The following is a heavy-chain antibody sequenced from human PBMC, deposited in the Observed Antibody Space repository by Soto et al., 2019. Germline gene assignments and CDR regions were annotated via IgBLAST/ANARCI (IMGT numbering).Heavy chain of an antibody. CDR2: IDYNGVT. CDR1: GGSIYWWCYY. Sequence: SESLSLTCTVCGGSIYWWCYYWGWNRQPPGRGLEWIGNIDYNGVTYSNPSLKSRVTISRDTSKNQFSLKLTSVTAADTALYYCGKVLVGATGHTDSDSWGPGTLVTVSS. J-gene: IGHJ4*02. V-gene: IGHV4-39*01. D-gene: IGHD2-15*01. CDR3: GKVLVGATGHTDSDS.